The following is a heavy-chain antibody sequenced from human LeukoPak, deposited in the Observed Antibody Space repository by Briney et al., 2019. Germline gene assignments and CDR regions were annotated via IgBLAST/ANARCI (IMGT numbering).Heavy chain of an antibody. V-gene: IGHV1-46*01. Sequence: ATVKVSCKASGYTFTSYYMHWVRQAPGQGLEWMGIINPSGGSTSYAQKFQGRVTMTRDMSTSTVYMELSSLRSEDTAVYYCARVDRVDWFDPWGQGTLVTVSS. CDR1: GYTFTSYY. CDR2: INPSGGST. CDR3: ARVDRVDWFDP. D-gene: IGHD2-15*01. J-gene: IGHJ5*02.